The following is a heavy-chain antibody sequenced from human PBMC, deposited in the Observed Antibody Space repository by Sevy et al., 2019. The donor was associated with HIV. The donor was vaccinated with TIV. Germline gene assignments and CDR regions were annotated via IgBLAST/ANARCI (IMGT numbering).Heavy chain of an antibody. CDR2: INHSGST. Sequence: SETLSLTCAVYGGSFSGYYGSWIRQPPGKGLEWIGEINHSGSTNYNPSLKSRVTISVDTSKNQFSLKLSSVTAADTAVYYCARGRGIAASGTFDYWGQGTLVTVSS. J-gene: IGHJ4*02. CDR1: GGSFSGYY. D-gene: IGHD6-13*01. V-gene: IGHV4-34*01. CDR3: ARGRGIAASGTFDY.